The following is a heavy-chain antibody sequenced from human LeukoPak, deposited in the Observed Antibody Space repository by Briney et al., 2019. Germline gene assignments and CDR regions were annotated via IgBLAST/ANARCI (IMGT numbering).Heavy chain of an antibody. CDR2: TNPNSGGT. CDR1: GYTFTGYH. J-gene: IGHJ4*02. Sequence: ASVKVSCKASGYTFTGYHMHWVRQAPGQGLEWMGWTNPNSGGTNYAQKFQGRVTMTRDKSISTAYMELSRLRSDDTAVYYCARDVDYYDSSGYYYDFDYWGQGTLVTVSS. D-gene: IGHD3-22*01. CDR3: ARDVDYYDSSGYYYDFDY. V-gene: IGHV1-2*02.